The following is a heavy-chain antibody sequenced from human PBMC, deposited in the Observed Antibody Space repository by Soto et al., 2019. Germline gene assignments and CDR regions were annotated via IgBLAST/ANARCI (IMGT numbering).Heavy chain of an antibody. D-gene: IGHD6-19*01. CDR3: SRFIMVGGWFDPNYYHGMDV. CDR2: ISGYNGNT. J-gene: IGHJ6*02. V-gene: IGHV1-18*01. Sequence: GASVKVACKTYGYTFSNYGINCVRQAPGQGLEWMGWISGYNGNTNYAQTVQGRVTMTTDTSTGTVYMELRSLKSDDTAIYYCSRFIMVGGWFDPNYYHGMDVWGQGTTVTVSS. CDR1: GYTFSNYG.